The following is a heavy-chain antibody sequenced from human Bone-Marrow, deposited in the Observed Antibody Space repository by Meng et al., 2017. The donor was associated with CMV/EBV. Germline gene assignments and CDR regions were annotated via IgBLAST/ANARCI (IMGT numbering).Heavy chain of an antibody. CDR2: IKQDGSEK. V-gene: IGHV3-7*01. D-gene: IGHD1-1*01. CDR1: GFTFSSYW. Sequence: GGSLRLSCAASGFTFSSYWMSWVRQAPGKGLEWVANIKQDGSEKYYVDSVKGRFTISRDNAKNSLYLQMNSLRAEDTAVYYCARAEPGTTLDAFDIWGQGTMVTVSS. J-gene: IGHJ3*02. CDR3: ARAEPGTTLDAFDI.